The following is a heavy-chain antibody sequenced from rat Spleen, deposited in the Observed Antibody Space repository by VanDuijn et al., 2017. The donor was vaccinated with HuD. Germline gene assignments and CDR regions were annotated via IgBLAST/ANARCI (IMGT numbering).Heavy chain of an antibody. CDR2: IWSSGLT. J-gene: IGHJ3*01. CDR1: GFSLISYA. D-gene: IGHD1-5*01. CDR3: TRNRYRYTSGYVMDA. V-gene: IGHV2-15*01. Sequence: QVQLKESGPDLVQPSQTLSLTCTVSGFSLISYAVNWVRQPLGKGLEWMGAIWSSGLTDYNSALKSRLSISRDTSRSQVFLKMDSLQTEDTAIYFCTRNRYRYTSGYVMDAWGQGTLVTVSS.